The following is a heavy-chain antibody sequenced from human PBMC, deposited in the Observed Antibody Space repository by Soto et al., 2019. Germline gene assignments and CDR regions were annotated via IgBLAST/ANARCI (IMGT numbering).Heavy chain of an antibody. CDR3: AKGGCSGGSCYPLDY. Sequence: GGSLRLSCAASGITFSGYAMSWVRQAPGKGLEWVSTISGGGGSAYYADSVKGRFTISRDNSKNTLYVQMKSLRAEDTAVYYCAKGGCSGGSCYPLDYWGQGTLVTVSS. CDR2: ISGGGGSA. J-gene: IGHJ4*02. D-gene: IGHD2-15*01. CDR1: GITFSGYA. V-gene: IGHV3-23*01.